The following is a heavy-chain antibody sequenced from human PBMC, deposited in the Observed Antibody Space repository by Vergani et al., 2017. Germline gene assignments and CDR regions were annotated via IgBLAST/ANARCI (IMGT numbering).Heavy chain of an antibody. CDR2: ISSSGSTI. V-gene: IGHV3-48*03. CDR3: ARSVLGRAFGELLRPGGSGGSYRGMDV. Sequence: EVQLLESGGGLVQPGGSLRLSCAASGFTFSSYEMNWVRQAPGKGLEWVSYISSSGSTIYYADSVKGRFTISRDNAKNSLYLQMNSLRAEDTAVYYCARSVLGRAFGELLRPGGSGGSYRGMDVWGQGP. D-gene: IGHD3-10*01. CDR1: GFTFSSYE. J-gene: IGHJ6*02.